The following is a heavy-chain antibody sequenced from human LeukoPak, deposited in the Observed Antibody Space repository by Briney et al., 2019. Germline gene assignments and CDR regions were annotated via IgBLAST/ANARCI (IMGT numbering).Heavy chain of an antibody. D-gene: IGHD2-2*01. CDR3: ARGGGGHCSSTSCPTPDY. J-gene: IGHJ4*02. V-gene: IGHV1-18*04. CDR1: GYTFTSYG. Sequence: ASVKVSCKAPGYTFTSYGISWVRQAPGQGLEWMGWISAYNGNTNYAQKLQGRVTMTTDTSTSTAYMELRSLRSDDTAVYYCARGGGGHCSSTSCPTPDYWGQGTLVTVSS. CDR2: ISAYNGNT.